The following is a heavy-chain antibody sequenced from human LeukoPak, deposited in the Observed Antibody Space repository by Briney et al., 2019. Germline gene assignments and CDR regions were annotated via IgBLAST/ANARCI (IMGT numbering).Heavy chain of an antibody. CDR1: GGSISSYY. J-gene: IGHJ2*01. CDR2: IYNSWST. D-gene: IGHD2-15*01. Sequence: SDTLSLPCTVSGGSISSYYGSCIRQPAGKALEWIGRIYNSWSTNFNPSLKSRVTMSVDTPKKQFFLKLSSVTAADTAVYYCARDYIPYCSGGSCYSQINWYCDLWGRGTLVTVSS. CDR3: ARDYIPYCSGGSCYSQINWYCDL. V-gene: IGHV4-4*07.